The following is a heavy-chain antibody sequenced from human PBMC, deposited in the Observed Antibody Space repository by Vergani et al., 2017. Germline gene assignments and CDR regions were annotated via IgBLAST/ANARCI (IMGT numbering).Heavy chain of an antibody. D-gene: IGHD3-22*01. Sequence: QVQLQESGPGLVKPSQTLSLTCTVSGGSISSGDYYWSWIRQPPGKGLEWIGYIYYSGSTYYNPSLKSRVTISVDTSKNQFYLKLSSVTAADTAVYYCARESNYYDSSGYYHKYFQHWGQGTLVTVSS. CDR3: ARESNYYDSSGYYHKYFQH. CDR2: IYYSGST. V-gene: IGHV4-30-4*01. J-gene: IGHJ1*01. CDR1: GGSISSGDYY.